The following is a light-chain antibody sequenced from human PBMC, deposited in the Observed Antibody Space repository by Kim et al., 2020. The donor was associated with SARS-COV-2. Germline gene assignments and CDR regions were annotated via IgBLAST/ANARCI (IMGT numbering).Light chain of an antibody. J-gene: IGLJ3*02. V-gene: IGLV3-19*01. CDR2: GKN. CDR1: SLRSYY. CDR3: NSRDSSGNHLV. Sequence: SSELTQDPAVSVALGQTVRITCQGDSLRSYYASWYQQKPGQVPVLVISGKNNRPSGIPDRFSGSSSGNTASLTITGAQAEDEADYYCNSRDSSGNHLVFGGGTQLTVL.